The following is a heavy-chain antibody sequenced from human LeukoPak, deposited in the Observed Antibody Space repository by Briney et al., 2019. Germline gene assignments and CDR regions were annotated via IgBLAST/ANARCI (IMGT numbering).Heavy chain of an antibody. D-gene: IGHD1-26*01. J-gene: IGHJ3*02. CDR3: ARAGRWEGRPHAFDI. CDR2: IYYSGIT. V-gene: IGHV4-61*01. CDR1: GGSISSGSYY. Sequence: SETLSLTCTVSGGSISSGSYYWSWIRQPPGKGLEWIGYIYYSGITNYNPSLKSRVTISVGTSKSQFSLTLTSVTAADTALYYCARAGRWEGRPHAFDIWGQGTMVTVSS.